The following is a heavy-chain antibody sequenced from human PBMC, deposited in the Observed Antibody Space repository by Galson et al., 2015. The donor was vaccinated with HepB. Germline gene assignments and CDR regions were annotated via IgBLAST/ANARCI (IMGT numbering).Heavy chain of an antibody. CDR1: GGSISSYY. J-gene: IGHJ4*02. CDR3: ARGGGYYDSSGYHLGFFDY. Sequence: SETLSLTCTVSGGSISSYYWSWIRQPPGKGLEWIGYIYYSGSTNYNPSLKSRVTISVDTSKNQFSLKLSSVTAADTAVYYCARGGGYYDSSGYHLGFFDYWGQGTLVTVSS. V-gene: IGHV4-59*01. D-gene: IGHD3-22*01. CDR2: IYYSGST.